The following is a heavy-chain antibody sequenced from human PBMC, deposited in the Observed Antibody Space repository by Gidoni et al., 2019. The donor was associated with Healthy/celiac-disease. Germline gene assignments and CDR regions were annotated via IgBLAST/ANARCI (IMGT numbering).Heavy chain of an antibody. CDR1: RSSISSADYY. Sequence: QVQLQESGQGLVKPSQTLSLTCTFSRSSISSADYYWSWIRQPPGKGLEWIGYLYYSGSTYYNTSLKSRVTISVDTSKNQVSLKLSSVTAADTAVYYCARVSLVALLDYWGQGTLVTVSS. D-gene: IGHD2-8*02. V-gene: IGHV4-30-4*01. J-gene: IGHJ4*02. CDR3: ARVSLVALLDY. CDR2: LYYSGST.